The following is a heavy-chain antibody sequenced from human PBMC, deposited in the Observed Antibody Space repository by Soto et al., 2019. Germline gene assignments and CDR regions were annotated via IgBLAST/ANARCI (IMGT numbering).Heavy chain of an antibody. CDR1: GYTFPNYF. D-gene: IGHD3-10*01. Sequence: GASVKVSCKASGYTFPNYFIHWVRQAPGQGLEWMGIFNPSGGSTTYAQKFQGRVTMTRDTSTSTVYMELSSLRSEDTAMYYCAREEARXYGSGSYYNPRPDAFDIWGQGTMVTVSS. CDR2: FNPSGGST. J-gene: IGHJ3*02. V-gene: IGHV1-46*01. CDR3: AREEARXYGSGSYYNPRPDAFDI.